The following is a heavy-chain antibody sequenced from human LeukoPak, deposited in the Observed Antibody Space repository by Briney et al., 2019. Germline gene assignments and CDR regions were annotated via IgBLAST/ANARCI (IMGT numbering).Heavy chain of an antibody. Sequence: GASVKVSCKASGYTFTSYGINWVRQATGQGLEWMGWMNPNSGNTGYAQKFQGRVTMTRNTSISTAYMELSSLRSEDTAVYYCARTLNCSSTSCYKNYYGMDVWGQGTTVTVSS. CDR1: GYTFTSYG. CDR3: ARTLNCSSTSCYKNYYGMDV. D-gene: IGHD2-2*02. V-gene: IGHV1-8*01. CDR2: MNPNSGNT. J-gene: IGHJ6*02.